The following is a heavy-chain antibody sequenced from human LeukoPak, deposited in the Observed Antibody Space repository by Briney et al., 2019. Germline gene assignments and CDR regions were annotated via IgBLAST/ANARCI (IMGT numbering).Heavy chain of an antibody. CDR2: INSDGSWT. Sequence: PGGSLRLSCAASGNYWMHWVRQVLGKGLVWVSHINSDGSWTSYADFVKGRFTISKDNAKNTVYLQMNSLRAEDTAVYYCVSFYETYWGRGTLVTVSS. D-gene: IGHD2/OR15-2a*01. CDR3: VSFYETY. CDR1: GNYW. J-gene: IGHJ4*02. V-gene: IGHV3-74*01.